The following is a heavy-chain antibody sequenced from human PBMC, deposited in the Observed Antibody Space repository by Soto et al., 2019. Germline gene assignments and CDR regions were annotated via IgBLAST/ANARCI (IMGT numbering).Heavy chain of an antibody. CDR1: GGTFSSYA. CDR3: ARLLAMITFGGVIVPDYYYGMDV. CDR2: IIPIFGTA. D-gene: IGHD3-16*02. J-gene: IGHJ6*02. V-gene: IGHV1-69*01. Sequence: QVQLVQSGAEVKKPGSSVKDSCKASGGTFSSYAISWVRQAPGQGLEWMGGIIPIFGTANYAQKFQGRVTITADESTSTAHMELSSLRSEDTAVYYFARLLAMITFGGVIVPDYYYGMDVWGQGTTVTVSS.